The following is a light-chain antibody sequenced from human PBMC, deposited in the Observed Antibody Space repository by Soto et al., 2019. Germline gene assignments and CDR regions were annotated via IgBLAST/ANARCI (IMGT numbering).Light chain of an antibody. Sequence: DIQMTQSPSSLSASVGDRVTITCRASQRISSYLNWYQQKPGKAPKLLIYAASSLQSGVPSRFTGSGSGTYFTLTISSLQPEDFASYYCQQSYSTLMYTFGQGTKLEIK. V-gene: IGKV1-39*01. J-gene: IGKJ2*01. CDR3: QQSYSTLMYT. CDR2: AAS. CDR1: QRISSY.